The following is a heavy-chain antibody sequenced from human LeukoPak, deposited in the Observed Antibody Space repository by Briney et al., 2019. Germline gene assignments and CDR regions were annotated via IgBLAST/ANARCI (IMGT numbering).Heavy chain of an antibody. Sequence: SETLSLTCTVSGGSISSYYWSWIRQPPGKGLEWIGYIYYSGSTNYNPSLKSRVTISVDTSKNQFSLKLSSVTAADTAVYYCARELRGGYCSSTSCSDDAFDIWGQGTMVTVSS. D-gene: IGHD2-2*01. V-gene: IGHV4-59*12. CDR2: IYYSGST. CDR3: ARELRGGYCSSTSCSDDAFDI. J-gene: IGHJ3*02. CDR1: GGSISSYY.